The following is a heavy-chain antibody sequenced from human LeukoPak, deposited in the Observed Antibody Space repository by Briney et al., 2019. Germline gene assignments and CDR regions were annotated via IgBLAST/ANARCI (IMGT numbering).Heavy chain of an antibody. Sequence: GGSLRLSCAASGFTFTTHGMNWVRQAPGKGLEWISYIGSSSSATYYTDSVKGRFTISRDNAKNSLDLQMNSLRVEDTALYFCARASTTVVTLDSLSIWGQGTMVTVSS. CDR3: ARASTTVVTLDSLSI. D-gene: IGHD4-23*01. CDR1: GFTFTTHG. J-gene: IGHJ3*02. V-gene: IGHV3-48*01. CDR2: IGSSSSAT.